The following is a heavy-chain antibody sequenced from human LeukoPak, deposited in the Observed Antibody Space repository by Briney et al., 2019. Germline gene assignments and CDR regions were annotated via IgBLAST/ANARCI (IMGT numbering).Heavy chain of an antibody. CDR3: ARGRQFGELLGDY. Sequence: SQTLSLTCTVSGDSISSGDYYWSWIRQPPGKGLEWIGYIFYSGSTYYNPSLKSRVTISVDKSKNQFSLKLSSVTAADTAVYYCARGRQFGELLGDYWGQGTLVTVSS. V-gene: IGHV4-30-4*01. CDR2: IFYSGST. CDR1: GDSISSGDYY. J-gene: IGHJ4*02. D-gene: IGHD3-10*01.